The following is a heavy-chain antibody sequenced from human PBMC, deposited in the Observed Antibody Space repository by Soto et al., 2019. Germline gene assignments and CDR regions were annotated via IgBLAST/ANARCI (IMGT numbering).Heavy chain of an antibody. D-gene: IGHD6-19*01. Sequence: SGPTLVNPTQTLTLTCNLSGFSLTTIGLGVGWIRQPPGRALEWLALIYWTDDKRYSPALKSRLTITKDTSKNQVVLTMTNMDTVDTATYYCGHRRGGALAGFFDSWGQGTLVTVSS. CDR3: GHRRGGALAGFFDS. CDR1: GFSLTTIGLG. V-gene: IGHV2-5*01. J-gene: IGHJ4*02. CDR2: IYWTDDK.